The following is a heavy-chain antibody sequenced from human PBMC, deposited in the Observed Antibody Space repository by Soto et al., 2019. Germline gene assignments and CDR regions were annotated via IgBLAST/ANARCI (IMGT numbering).Heavy chain of an antibody. CDR1: GGSFSGYY. CDR3: ARARSSGGSCYWFDP. Sequence: PSETLSLTCAVYGGSFSGYYWSWIRQPPGKGLEWIGEINHSGSTNYNPSLKSRVTISVDTSKNQFSLKLSSVTAADTAVYYCARARSSGGSCYWFDPRGQGTLVTVSS. V-gene: IGHV4-34*01. D-gene: IGHD2-15*01. J-gene: IGHJ5*02. CDR2: INHSGST.